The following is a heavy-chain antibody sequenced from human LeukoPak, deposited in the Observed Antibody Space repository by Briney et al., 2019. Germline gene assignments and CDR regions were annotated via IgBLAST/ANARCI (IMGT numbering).Heavy chain of an antibody. CDR1: GFTFSSFA. V-gene: IGHV3-23*01. CDR2: ISGSATNT. Sequence: GGSLRLSCEASGFTFSSFAITWVRQTPGKGLEWVSAISGSATNTYYADSVKGRFTISRDNYKNTVYLQMNSLRAEDTAVYYCAKLPHISGSYWDHWGQGTLVTVSS. D-gene: IGHD1-26*01. CDR3: AKLPHISGSYWDH. J-gene: IGHJ4*02.